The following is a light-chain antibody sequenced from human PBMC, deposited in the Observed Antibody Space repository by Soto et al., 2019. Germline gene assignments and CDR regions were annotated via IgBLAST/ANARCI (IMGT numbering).Light chain of an antibody. CDR3: QQSYSTPYT. CDR2: AAS. Sequence: DIQMTQSPSSLSASVGDRVTITSRASQSISSYLNWYQQKPGTAPKLLIYAASSLQSGVPSRFSGSGSGTDFTLTISSLQPEDFATYHCQQSYSTPYTFGQGTKLEIK. V-gene: IGKV1-39*01. CDR1: QSISSY. J-gene: IGKJ2*01.